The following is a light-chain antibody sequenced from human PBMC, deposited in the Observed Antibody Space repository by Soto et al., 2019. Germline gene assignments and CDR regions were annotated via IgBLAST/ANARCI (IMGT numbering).Light chain of an antibody. Sequence: EIVLTQSPATLSLSPGERATLSCRASQSVSSYLAWYQQKPGQAPRLLIYDASNRATGIPARFSGSGSGTDFTLTISSLEPEDFALYYCQHRSNWPQTFGGGTKVEIK. CDR2: DAS. CDR1: QSVSSY. CDR3: QHRSNWPQT. V-gene: IGKV3-11*01. J-gene: IGKJ4*01.